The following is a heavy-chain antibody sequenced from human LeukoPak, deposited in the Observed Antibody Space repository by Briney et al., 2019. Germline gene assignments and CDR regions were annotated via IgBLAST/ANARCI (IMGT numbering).Heavy chain of an antibody. Sequence: GGSLRLSCAASGFTFSSYAMSWVRQAPGKGLEWVSTISGSAGSTYYADSVKGRFTISRDNSKNTPYLQINSLRAEDTAIYYCAKSIRDRYYFDYWGQGTLVTVSS. J-gene: IGHJ4*02. CDR1: GFTFSSYA. V-gene: IGHV3-23*01. D-gene: IGHD1-20*01. CDR3: AKSIRDRYYFDY. CDR2: ISGSAGST.